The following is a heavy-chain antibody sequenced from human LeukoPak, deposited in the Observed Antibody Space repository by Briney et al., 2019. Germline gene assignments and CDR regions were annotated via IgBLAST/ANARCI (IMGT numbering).Heavy chain of an antibody. CDR3: ARDKDIVATYCWFAP. V-gene: IGHV1-2*02. CDR2: INTNTGGA. CDR1: VYTFTSYY. Sequence: GASVKASCKASVYTFTSYYMHWVRQAPGQGLEWMGWINTNTGGANYAQNVTGRVTISMDTSISTDCIEVSRLRSDGAAVYYCARDKDIVATYCWFAPWGQGTLVTVS. J-gene: IGHJ5*02. D-gene: IGHD5-12*01.